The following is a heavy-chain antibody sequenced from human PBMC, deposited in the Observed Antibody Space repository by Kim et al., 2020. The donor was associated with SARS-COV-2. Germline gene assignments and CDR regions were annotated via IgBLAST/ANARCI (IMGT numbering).Heavy chain of an antibody. J-gene: IGHJ4*02. D-gene: IGHD3-16*01. V-gene: IGHV3-33*03. CDR3: AKSYTSGTYFFDF. Sequence: YYRASVRSRFTITSAKSKDTLYLQMDSLSVEDTAVYYCAKSYTSGTYFFDFWGQGTPVTVSS.